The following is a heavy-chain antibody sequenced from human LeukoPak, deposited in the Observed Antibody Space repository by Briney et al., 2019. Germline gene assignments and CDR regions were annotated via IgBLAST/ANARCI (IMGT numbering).Heavy chain of an antibody. CDR1: GFTVSSNY. Sequence: PGGSLRLSCAASGFTVSSNYMSWVRQAPGKGLEWVSVIYSGGNTYYADSVKGRFTISRDNSKNTLYLQMNSLRAEDTAVYYCAKDLMGRAFDIWGQGTMVTVSS. CDR2: IYSGGNT. V-gene: IGHV3-53*01. CDR3: AKDLMGRAFDI. D-gene: IGHD3-10*01. J-gene: IGHJ3*02.